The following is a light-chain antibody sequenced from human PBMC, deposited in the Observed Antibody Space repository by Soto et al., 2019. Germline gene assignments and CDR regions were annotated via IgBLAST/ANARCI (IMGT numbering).Light chain of an antibody. J-gene: IGLJ1*01. CDR3: TSFTPSGTHV. V-gene: IGLV2-14*01. Sequence: QSALAQPASVSGSPGQSITLSCTGTSNDVGGYNIVSWYQQRPGKAPKLMIYDVSYRPSGVSNRFSGSKSGNTASLTISGLQAEDEGDYYCTSFTPSGTHVFGPGTKVTVL. CDR1: SNDVGGYNI. CDR2: DVS.